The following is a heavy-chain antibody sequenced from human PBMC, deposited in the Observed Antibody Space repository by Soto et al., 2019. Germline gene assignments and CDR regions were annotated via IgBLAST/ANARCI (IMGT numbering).Heavy chain of an antibody. V-gene: IGHV4-34*01. CDR2: IKRSGST. J-gene: IGHJ6*02. CDR3: ARGNLGAAAGRRERYYYGMDV. D-gene: IGHD6-13*01. CDR1: GGSFSGYY. Sequence: PSETLSLTCAVYGGSFSGYYWSWIRQPPGKGLEWIGEIKRSGSTNYNPSLKSRVTISVDTSKNQFSLKLSSVTAADTAVYYCARGNLGAAAGRRERYYYGMDVWGQGTTVTVSS.